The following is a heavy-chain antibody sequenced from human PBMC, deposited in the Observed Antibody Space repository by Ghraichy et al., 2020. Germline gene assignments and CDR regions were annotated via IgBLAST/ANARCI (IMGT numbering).Heavy chain of an antibody. CDR1: GFTLGSYA. V-gene: IGHV3-23*01. CDR3: AKGEVVAAAYFDY. CDR2: ISDSGSNT. Sequence: GGSLRLSCAASGFTLGSYAMSWVRQAPGKGLEWVSVISDSGSNTYYADSVKGRFTISRDNSKNTLYLQMNSLRAEDTAVYYCAKGEVVAAAYFDYWGQGTLVTVSS. J-gene: IGHJ4*02. D-gene: IGHD2-15*01.